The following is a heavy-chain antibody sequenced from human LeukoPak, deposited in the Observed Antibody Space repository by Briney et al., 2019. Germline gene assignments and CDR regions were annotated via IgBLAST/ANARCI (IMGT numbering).Heavy chain of an antibody. CDR1: GFTFSSNA. CDR3: AKGDRGGRGSYWFFHY. Sequence: PGGSLRLSCAASGFTFSSNAMSWVRQAPGKGLEWVSAISGSGGSTYYADSVKGRFTISRDNSKNTLYLQMNSLRAEDTAVYYCAKGDRGGRGSYWFFHYWGQGTLVTVSS. V-gene: IGHV3-23*01. J-gene: IGHJ4*02. CDR2: ISGSGGST. D-gene: IGHD3-10*01.